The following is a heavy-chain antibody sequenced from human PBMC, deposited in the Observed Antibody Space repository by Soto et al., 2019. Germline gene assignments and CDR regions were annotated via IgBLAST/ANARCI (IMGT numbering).Heavy chain of an antibody. V-gene: IGHV3-30*18. Sequence: QVQLVESGGGVVQPGRSLRLSCAASGFTFSRYGMHLVRQSPGKGLELVAVISDEGSNKYYADSVKGRFTISRDNSKNTLYRQMNSLRAEDTAVYYCAKREYYGSGSFDYWGQGTMVTFSS. CDR1: GFTFSRYG. J-gene: IGHJ4*02. D-gene: IGHD3-10*01. CDR2: ISDEGSNK. CDR3: AKREYYGSGSFDY.